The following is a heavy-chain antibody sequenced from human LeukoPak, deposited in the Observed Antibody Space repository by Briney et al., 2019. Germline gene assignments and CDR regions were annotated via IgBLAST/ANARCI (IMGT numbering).Heavy chain of an antibody. D-gene: IGHD2-2*01. V-gene: IGHV3-23*01. J-gene: IGHJ3*02. CDR2: IIGSGGAT. CDR3: AKEGIVVVPAAHDAFDI. Sequence: PGGSLRLSCVASGFTFSSYAMTWVRQAPGKGLEWVSSIIGSGGATFYADSVKGRFTISRDNSKNTVSLQMTSLRVEDTAVYYCAKEGIVVVPAAHDAFDIWGQGTMVTVSS. CDR1: GFTFSSYA.